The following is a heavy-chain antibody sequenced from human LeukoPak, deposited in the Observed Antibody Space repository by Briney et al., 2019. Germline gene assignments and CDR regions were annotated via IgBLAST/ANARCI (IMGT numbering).Heavy chain of an antibody. J-gene: IGHJ4*02. CDR2: INRGGSST. V-gene: IGHV3-74*01. CDR3: ASPQFLDYYDSRGSFPDY. D-gene: IGHD3-22*01. CDR1: GFIFSSYW. Sequence: GASLRLSCAASGFIFSSYWMHGVRHAPGKGRVGVSRINRGGSSTIYADSVKGRFTISRDNPRTTLYLKMNSQRAGNTPVYYCASPQFLDYYDSRGSFPDYWGQGPLVTVSS.